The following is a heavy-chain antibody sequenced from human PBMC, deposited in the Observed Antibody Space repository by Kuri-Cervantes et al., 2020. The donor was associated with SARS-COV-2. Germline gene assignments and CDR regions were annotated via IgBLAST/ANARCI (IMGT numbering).Heavy chain of an antibody. Sequence: GESLKISCAASGFTFSSYSMNWVRQAPGKGLEWVSYISSSSSTIYYADSVKGRFTISRDNAKNSLYLQMNSLRAEDTAVYYCARDQGVGAPDAFDIWGQGTMVTVSS. J-gene: IGHJ3*02. CDR3: ARDQGVGAPDAFDI. D-gene: IGHD1-26*01. CDR2: ISSSSSTI. V-gene: IGHV3-48*01. CDR1: GFTFSSYS.